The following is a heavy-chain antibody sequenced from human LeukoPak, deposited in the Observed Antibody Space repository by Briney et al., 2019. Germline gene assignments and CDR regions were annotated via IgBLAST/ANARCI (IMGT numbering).Heavy chain of an antibody. CDR1: GFTFSSSW. CDR2: IKEDGSEK. J-gene: IGHJ4*02. CDR3: ARDRRAHGY. V-gene: IGHV3-7*03. Sequence: GGSLRLSCEASGFTFSSSWMTWVRQAPGKGLELVANIKEDGSEKYYVDSVKGRFTISRDNAKNSLYLQMNSLRAEDTAVYYCARDRRAHGYWGQGTLVTVSS.